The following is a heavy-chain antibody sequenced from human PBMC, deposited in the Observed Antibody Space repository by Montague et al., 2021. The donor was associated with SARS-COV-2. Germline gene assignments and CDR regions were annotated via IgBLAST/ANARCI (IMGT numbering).Heavy chain of an antibody. V-gene: IGHV4-59*08. Sequence: SETLSLTCTVSGVVELRRRSEEHTSELQSLAYLVCRLLLEKKTNFNPSLKSRVAISVDTSKNQFSLRLTSVTAADTAFYYCVRHPHYDGLNGPPDFWDQGTLVTVSS. D-gene: IGHD3-9*01. CDR1: GVVELRRR. CDR2: LLEKKT. J-gene: IGHJ4*02. CDR3: VRHPHYDGLNGPPDF.